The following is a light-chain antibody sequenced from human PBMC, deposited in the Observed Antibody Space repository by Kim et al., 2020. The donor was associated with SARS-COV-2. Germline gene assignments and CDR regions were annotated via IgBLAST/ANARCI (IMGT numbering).Light chain of an antibody. J-gene: IGKJ2*01. Sequence: EIVLTQSPATLSLSPGERATLSCRASQSVSSYLAWYQQKPGQAPRLLIYDASNRATGIPARFSGSGSGTDFTLTISSLEPEDFAVYYCQQRSNWSEGTFGQGTKLEI. CDR3: QQRSNWSEGT. CDR1: QSVSSY. V-gene: IGKV3-11*01. CDR2: DAS.